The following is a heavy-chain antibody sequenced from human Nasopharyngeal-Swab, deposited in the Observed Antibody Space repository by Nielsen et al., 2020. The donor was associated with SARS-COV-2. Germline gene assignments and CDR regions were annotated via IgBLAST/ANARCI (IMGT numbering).Heavy chain of an antibody. J-gene: IGHJ4*02. V-gene: IGHV5-51*01. CDR1: GYSFTSYW. CDR3: ARHGGSSWLHFEH. Sequence: GGSLRLSCKGSGYSFTSYWIGWVRQMPGKGLEWMAIIYPGDSDTRYSPSFQGQVTISADKSISTAYPEWSSLKASDTAMYYCARHGGSSWLHFEHWGQGTLVTVSS. D-gene: IGHD6-13*01. CDR2: IYPGDSDT.